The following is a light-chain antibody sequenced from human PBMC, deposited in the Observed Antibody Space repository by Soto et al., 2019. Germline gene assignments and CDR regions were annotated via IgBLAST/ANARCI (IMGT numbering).Light chain of an antibody. Sequence: DIVMSQSPDSLAVSLGERATINCKSSQSLLYTSNNKNYLAWYQQKPGQPPKLLIYWASTRESGVPDRFSGSGSETDFTLTISSLQAEDVAVSYCQQYYSSPPTFGQGTKLEIK. CDR1: QSLLYTSNNKNY. CDR2: WAS. J-gene: IGKJ2*01. CDR3: QQYYSSPPT. V-gene: IGKV4-1*01.